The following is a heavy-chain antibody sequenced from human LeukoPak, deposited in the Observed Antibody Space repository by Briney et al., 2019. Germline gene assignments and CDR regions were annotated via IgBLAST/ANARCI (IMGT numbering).Heavy chain of an antibody. CDR1: TFTFTPGW. V-gene: IGHV3-7*01. CDR3: ARDLTGDPRESWFDP. Sequence: GGSLRLSCEASTFTFTPGWMSWVRQAPGKGLEWVAMMKRDGGEKHYVDSVRGRFTISRDNAKNSLYLQMDSLRAEDTAVYYCARDLTGDPRESWFDPWGQGTLVTVSS. CDR2: MKRDGGEK. D-gene: IGHD7-27*01. J-gene: IGHJ5*02.